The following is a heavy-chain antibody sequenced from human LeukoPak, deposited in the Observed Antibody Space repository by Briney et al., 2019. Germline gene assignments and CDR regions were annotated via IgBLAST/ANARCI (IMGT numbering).Heavy chain of an antibody. CDR3: AKDRVQWLVDY. Sequence: GGSLRLSCAASGFTFSSYGMHWVCQAPGKGLEWVAVISYDGSNKYYADSVKGRFTISRDNSKNTLYLQMNSLRAEDTAVYYCAKDRVQWLVDYWGQGTLVTVSS. CDR1: GFTFSSYG. J-gene: IGHJ4*02. D-gene: IGHD6-19*01. CDR2: ISYDGSNK. V-gene: IGHV3-30*18.